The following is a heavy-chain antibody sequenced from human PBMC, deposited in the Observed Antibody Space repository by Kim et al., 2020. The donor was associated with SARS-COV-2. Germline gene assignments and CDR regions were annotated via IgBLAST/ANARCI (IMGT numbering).Heavy chain of an antibody. D-gene: IGHD1-1*01. CDR2: IGLAGDT. CDR1: GVTFSSYG. J-gene: IGHJ4*02. Sequence: GGSLRLSCVASGVTFSSYGFHWVRQGAGKGLEWVSIIGLAGDTYYPDAAKGRLTITRENAKNSFFLQINSLRGGDTAAYYCARARFTNYYSFKSWGRGTL. CDR3: ARARFTNYYSFKS. V-gene: IGHV3-13*01.